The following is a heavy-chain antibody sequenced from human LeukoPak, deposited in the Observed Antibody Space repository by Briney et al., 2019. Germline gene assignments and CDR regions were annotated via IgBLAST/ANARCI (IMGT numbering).Heavy chain of an antibody. J-gene: IGHJ6*02. CDR3: AREASPYYDFWSGSLVDYYYYYGMDV. V-gene: IGHV3-21*01. Sequence: GGSLRLSCAASGFTFSSYSMNWVRQAPGKGLEWVSSISSSSSYKYYADSVKGRFTISRDNAKNSLYLQMNSLRAEDTAVYYCAREASPYYDFWSGSLVDYYYYYGMDVWGQGTTVTVSS. D-gene: IGHD3-3*01. CDR1: GFTFSSYS. CDR2: ISSSSSYK.